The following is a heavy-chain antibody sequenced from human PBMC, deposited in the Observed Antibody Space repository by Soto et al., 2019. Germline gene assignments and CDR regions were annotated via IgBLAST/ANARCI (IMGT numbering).Heavy chain of an antibody. CDR1: GFTFSSYA. D-gene: IGHD2-15*01. CDR3: AKGDIVVVVAAPDYGMDV. Sequence: GGSLRLSCAASGFTFSSYAMSWVRQAPGKGLEWVSAISGSGGGTYYADSVKGRFTISRDNSKNTLYLQMNSLRAEDTAVYYCAKGDIVVVVAAPDYGMDVWGQGTTVTVSS. J-gene: IGHJ6*02. CDR2: ISGSGGGT. V-gene: IGHV3-23*01.